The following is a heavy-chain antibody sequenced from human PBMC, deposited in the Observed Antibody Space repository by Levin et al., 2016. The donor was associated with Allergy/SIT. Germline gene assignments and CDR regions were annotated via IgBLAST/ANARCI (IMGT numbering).Heavy chain of an antibody. Sequence: GESLKISCAASGFTFSSRSMNWVRQAPGKGLEWVSHITSSSSAKYYASSVRGRFTISRDNANNLLYLQMNSLRAEDTAIYYCAKDTGSWMLNSGNNPMDHWGQGTLVTVSS. V-gene: IGHV3-48*01. D-gene: IGHD1-26*01. CDR3: AKDTGSWMLNSGNNPMDH. J-gene: IGHJ4*02. CDR1: GFTFSSRS. CDR2: ITSSSSAK.